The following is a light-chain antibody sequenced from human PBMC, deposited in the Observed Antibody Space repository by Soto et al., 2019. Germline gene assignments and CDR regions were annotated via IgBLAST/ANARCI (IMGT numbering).Light chain of an antibody. CDR3: QQYNEWSPST. CDR2: AAS. V-gene: IGKV3-15*01. CDR1: HSFRSN. J-gene: IGKJ5*01. Sequence: EIVITRCPSTLSVSPAERASLSCIASHSFRSNLAWYQKKPGQAHRLVIYAASTRATGIPDRFSGSVSGTEFTLTISSLQSEDFAVYSCQQYNEWSPSTFGQGTRLRL.